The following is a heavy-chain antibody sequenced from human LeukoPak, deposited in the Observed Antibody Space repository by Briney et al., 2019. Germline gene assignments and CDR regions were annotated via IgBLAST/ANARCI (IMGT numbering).Heavy chain of an antibody. CDR2: IFYGGST. CDR1: GCSISSYY. CDR3: ARLHRGSWYFGY. J-gene: IGHJ4*02. V-gene: IGHV4-59*08. D-gene: IGHD6-13*01. Sequence: SETLSLTCTVSGCSISSYYWGWIRQPPGKGLEWIGYIFYGGSTNQNPSLKTRVTISVATSKNQFSLKLSSVTAADTAVYYCARLHRGSWYFGYWGQGTLVTVSS.